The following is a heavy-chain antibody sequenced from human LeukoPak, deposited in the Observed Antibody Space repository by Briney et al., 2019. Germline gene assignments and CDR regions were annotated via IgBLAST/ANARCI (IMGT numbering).Heavy chain of an antibody. D-gene: IGHD6-13*01. CDR2: IYYSGST. V-gene: IGHV4-59*01. Sequence: SETLSLTCTVSGGSISSYYWSWIRQPPGKGLEWIGYIYYSGSTNYNPSLKSRVTISVDTSKNQFSLKLSSVTAADTAVYYCARDRAIAAAATYYYYGMDVWGQGTTVTVSS. J-gene: IGHJ6*02. CDR3: ARDRAIAAAATYYYYGMDV. CDR1: GGSISSYY.